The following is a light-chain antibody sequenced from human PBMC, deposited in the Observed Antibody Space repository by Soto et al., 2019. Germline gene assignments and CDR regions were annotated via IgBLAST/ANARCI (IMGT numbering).Light chain of an antibody. V-gene: IGKV1-5*01. J-gene: IGKJ1*01. CDR3: QQYGSWPST. Sequence: DIQMTQSPSILSASVGDRVTITCRASQTINSWLAWYQQKPGKAPKLLIYGASSLGFGVPSRFSGSGSGTEFTLTISSLQAEDFATYYCQQYGSWPSTFGQGTKVEIK. CDR1: QTINSW. CDR2: GAS.